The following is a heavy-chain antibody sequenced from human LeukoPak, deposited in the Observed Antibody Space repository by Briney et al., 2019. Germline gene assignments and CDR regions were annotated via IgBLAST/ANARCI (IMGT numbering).Heavy chain of an antibody. J-gene: IGHJ6*03. CDR2: INTYTGNP. CDR1: GYTFTSYA. Sequence: ASVKVSCKASGYTFTSYAMNWVRQAPGQGLEWMGWINTYTGNPTYAQGFTGRFVFSLDTSVSTAYLQISSLKAEDTAVYYCARMGRGRAAESHYYYMDVWGKGTTVTVSS. CDR3: ARMGRGRAAESHYYYMDV. D-gene: IGHD6-13*01. V-gene: IGHV7-4-1*02.